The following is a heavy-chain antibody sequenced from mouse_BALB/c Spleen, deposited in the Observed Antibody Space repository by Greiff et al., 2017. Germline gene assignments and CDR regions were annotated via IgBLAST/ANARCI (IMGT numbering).Heavy chain of an antibody. CDR2: ISSGGST. J-gene: IGHJ2*01. Sequence: EVQLVESGGGLVKPGGSLKLSCAASGFTFSSYAMSWVRQTPEKRLEWVASISSGGSTYYPDSVKGRFTISRDNARNILYLQMSSLSSEDTAMYYCARGGTRLDYWGQGTTLTVSS. D-gene: IGHD4-1*01. V-gene: IGHV5-6-5*01. CDR1: GFTFSSYA. CDR3: ARGGTRLDY.